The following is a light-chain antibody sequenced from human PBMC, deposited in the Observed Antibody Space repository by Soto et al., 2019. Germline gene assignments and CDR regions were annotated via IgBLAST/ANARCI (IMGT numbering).Light chain of an antibody. CDR2: DNN. CDR1: SGSIASNY. V-gene: IGLV6-57*04. CDR3: QSYDDNNRWV. J-gene: IGLJ3*02. Sequence: NFMLTQPHSVSESPGKTVIISCTRSSGSIASNYVQWFQQRPGSAPTTLIYDNNRRPSGVPDRFSGSIDSSSNSASLTISGLMTEDEADYYCQSYDDNNRWVFGGGTKLTVL.